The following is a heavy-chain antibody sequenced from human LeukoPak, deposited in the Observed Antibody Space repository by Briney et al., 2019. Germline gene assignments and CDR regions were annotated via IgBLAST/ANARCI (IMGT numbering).Heavy chain of an antibody. CDR3: ARDRVVAALGYDY. Sequence: PSETLSLTCTVSGGSISSSSYYWGWIRQPPGKGLEWIGSIYYSGSTYYNPSLKSRVTISIDTSKNQFSLKLGSVSAADTAVYYCARDRVVAALGYDYWGQGTLVTVSS. CDR1: GGSISSSSYY. V-gene: IGHV4-39*07. J-gene: IGHJ4*02. D-gene: IGHD6-6*01. CDR2: IYYSGST.